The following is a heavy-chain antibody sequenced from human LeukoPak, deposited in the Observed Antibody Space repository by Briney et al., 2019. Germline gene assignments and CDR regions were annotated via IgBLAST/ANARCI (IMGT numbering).Heavy chain of an antibody. D-gene: IGHD6-13*01. CDR3: ARAHSSSWYKYYYYMDV. V-gene: IGHV1-18*01. CDR1: GYTFTSYG. Sequence: ASVKVSCKASGYTFTSYGINWVRQAPGQGLEWMGWISAYDGNRNYAQKLQGRVTMTTDTSTSTAYMELSSLRSEDTAVYYCARAHSSSWYKYYYYMDVWGKGTTVTISS. CDR2: ISAYDGNR. J-gene: IGHJ6*03.